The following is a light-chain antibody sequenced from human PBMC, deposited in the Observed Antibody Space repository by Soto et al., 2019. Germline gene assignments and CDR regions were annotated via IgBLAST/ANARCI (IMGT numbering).Light chain of an antibody. CDR3: LQYGISPYT. J-gene: IGKJ2*01. CDR2: GAS. Sequence: EIALTQSPSTLSLSPGERATPSCRASQSVSSSYVAWYQQKPGQTPRLVIYGASTRATGTPDRFSGSGSGTDFTLTISGLEAEDFAVYFCLQYGISPYTFGQGTKLEV. V-gene: IGKV3-20*01. CDR1: QSVSSSY.